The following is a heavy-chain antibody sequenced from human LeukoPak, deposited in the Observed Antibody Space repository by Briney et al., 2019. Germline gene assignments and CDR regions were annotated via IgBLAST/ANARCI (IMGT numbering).Heavy chain of an antibody. CDR3: ARSPGIWNEYGRLEY. CDR2: IFHTGST. Sequence: TSETLSLTCAVSGDSISSCGHYWNWLRQRPGNGLEWIGNIFHTGSTYYNPSLKSRVIISVDTSKSQFSLKLSSVTAADTAVYYCARSPGIWNEYGRLEYWGQGALVTVSS. J-gene: IGHJ4*02. D-gene: IGHD1-1*01. V-gene: IGHV4-31*11. CDR1: GDSISSCGHY.